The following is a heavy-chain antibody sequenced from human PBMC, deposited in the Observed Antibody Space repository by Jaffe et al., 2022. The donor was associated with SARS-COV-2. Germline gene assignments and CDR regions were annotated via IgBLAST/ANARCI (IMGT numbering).Heavy chain of an antibody. V-gene: IGHV3-33*01. J-gene: IGHJ4*02. Sequence: QVQLVESGGGVVQPGRSLRLSCAASGFTFSTYGMHWVRQAPGKGLEWVAVIWSDGSNKYYEDSVKGRFTISRDNSKNTMYLQMNSLRAEDTAVYYCARDRGELDYWGQGTLVTVAS. D-gene: IGHD4-17*01. CDR1: GFTFSTYG. CDR3: ARDRGELDY. CDR2: IWSDGSNK.